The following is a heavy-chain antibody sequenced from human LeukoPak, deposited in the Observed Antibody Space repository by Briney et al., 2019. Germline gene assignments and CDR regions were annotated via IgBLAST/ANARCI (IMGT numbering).Heavy chain of an antibody. CDR1: GGSISSGDYY. CDR3: ASKRLFHWYFDL. D-gene: IGHD3-22*01. Sequence: ASETLSLTCTVSGGSISSGDYYWSWIRQPPGKGLKWIGYIYYSGSTYYNPSLKSRVTISVDTSKNQFSLKLSSVTAADTAVYYCASKRLFHWYFDLWGRGTLVTVSS. J-gene: IGHJ2*01. V-gene: IGHV4-30-4*01. CDR2: IYYSGST.